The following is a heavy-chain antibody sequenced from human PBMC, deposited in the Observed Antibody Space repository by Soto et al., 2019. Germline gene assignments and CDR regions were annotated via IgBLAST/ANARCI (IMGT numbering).Heavy chain of an antibody. Sequence: EVQLLESGGDLIQPGGSLRLSCAASGFTFSSFAMSWVRQAPGKGLQWVSTITSGGDTTYYTDSVKGRFPISRDNSKNTLYLQMNSLRAEDTALYYCAKRYYYDNSGLWDSWGQGTLVTVSS. CDR3: AKRYYYDNSGLWDS. J-gene: IGHJ4*02. D-gene: IGHD3-22*01. CDR1: GFTFSSFA. CDR2: ITSGGDTT. V-gene: IGHV3-23*01.